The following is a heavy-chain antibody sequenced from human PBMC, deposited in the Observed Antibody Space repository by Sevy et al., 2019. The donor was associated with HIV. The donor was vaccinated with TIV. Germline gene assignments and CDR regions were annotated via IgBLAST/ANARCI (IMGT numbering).Heavy chain of an antibody. CDR2: IWFDGSNT. J-gene: IGHJ5*01. Sequence: GGSLRLSCAASGFTFSSFGMHWVRQAPGKGLEWLAVIWFDGSNTYDAASVRGSFTISRDIAKNTLDLQMTSLRAEDTAVYVCARDLEFYDHGDYGPAFMPDFWGHGTLVTVSS. CDR3: ARDLEFYDHGDYGPAFMPDF. CDR1: GFTFSSFG. V-gene: IGHV3-33*01. D-gene: IGHD4-17*01.